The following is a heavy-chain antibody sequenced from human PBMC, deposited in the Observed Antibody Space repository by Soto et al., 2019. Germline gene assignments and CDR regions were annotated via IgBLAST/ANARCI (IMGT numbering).Heavy chain of an antibody. Sequence: ASVKVSCKASGYTFSDYYIHWVRQAPGQGLEWMGWINPNSGGTKYAPKFQGGVAMTRDTSITTAYMELSRLRSGDTAVYYCAREPATAKPEGVDFWGQGTLVTVSS. V-gene: IGHV1-2*02. D-gene: IGHD1-1*01. CDR1: GYTFSDYY. CDR3: AREPATAKPEGVDF. J-gene: IGHJ4*02. CDR2: INPNSGGT.